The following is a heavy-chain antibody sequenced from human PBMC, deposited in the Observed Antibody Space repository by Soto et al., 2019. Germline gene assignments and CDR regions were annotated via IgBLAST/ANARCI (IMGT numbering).Heavy chain of an antibody. J-gene: IGHJ3*02. D-gene: IGHD2-2*01. V-gene: IGHV3-74*01. CDR1: GFTFSSHW. CDR2: INTAGGIT. CDR3: TREAGYCSRTSCYRRAFDS. Sequence: EVQLVESGGDLVQPGGSLRLSCAASGFTFSSHWMHWVRRVPGKGLVWVSHINTAGGITGYADSVKGRFTISRDNAKNTLYLQMNGLRVEDTSVYYCTREAGYCSRTSCYRRAFDSWGQGTMVTVSS.